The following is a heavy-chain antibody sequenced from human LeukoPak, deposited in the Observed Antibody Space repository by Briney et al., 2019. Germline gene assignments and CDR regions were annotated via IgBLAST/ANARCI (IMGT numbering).Heavy chain of an antibody. J-gene: IGHJ4*02. CDR3: ARVQYSGYDFDY. Sequence: GASVKDSCKASGYTFTSYYMHSVRQAPGQGLGWMGIINPSGVSTSYAQKFQGRFTMTRDTSTSTAYMELSSLRSEDTAVYYCARVQYSGYDFDYWGQGTLVTVSS. CDR1: GYTFTSYY. CDR2: INPSGVST. D-gene: IGHD5-12*01. V-gene: IGHV1-46*01.